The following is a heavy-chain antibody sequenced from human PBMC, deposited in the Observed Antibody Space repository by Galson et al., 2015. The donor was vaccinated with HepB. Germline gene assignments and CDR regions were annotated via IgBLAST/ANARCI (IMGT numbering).Heavy chain of an antibody. V-gene: IGHV3-48*03. Sequence: SLRLSCAASGFTFSSYEMNWVRQAPGKGLEWVSYISSSGSTIYYADSVKGRFTISRDNAKNSLYLQMNSLRAEDTAVYYCARIVQGIAAAGSWFDPWGQGTLVTVSS. CDR3: ARIVQGIAAAGSWFDP. J-gene: IGHJ5*02. CDR1: GFTFSSYE. CDR2: ISSSGSTI. D-gene: IGHD6-13*01.